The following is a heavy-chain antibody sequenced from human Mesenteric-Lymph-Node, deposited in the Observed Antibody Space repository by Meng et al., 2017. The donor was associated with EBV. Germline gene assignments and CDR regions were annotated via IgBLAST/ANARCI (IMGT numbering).Heavy chain of an antibody. CDR2: TYYRSKWYN. V-gene: IGHV6-1*01. J-gene: IGHJ2*01. CDR1: GDSVSSSSPA. Sequence: QVQLQQSGPGLVKPSXTLSLTCVISGDSVSSSSPAWTWIRQSPSRGLEWLGRTYYRSKWYNDYAVFVKSRITINPDTSKNQFSLQLNSVTPEDTAVYYCARGATSVFDIWGRGTLVTVSS. CDR3: ARGATSVFDI.